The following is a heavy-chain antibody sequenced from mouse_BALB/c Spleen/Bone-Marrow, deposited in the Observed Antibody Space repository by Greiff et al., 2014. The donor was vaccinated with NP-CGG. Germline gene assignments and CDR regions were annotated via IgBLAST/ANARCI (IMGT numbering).Heavy chain of an antibody. CDR3: TIRYYAMDY. CDR2: INPSSAYT. CDR1: GYTFTRYT. J-gene: IGHJ4*01. V-gene: IGHV1-4*01. D-gene: IGHD1-1*01. Sequence: VQLLQSGAELARPGASVKMSCQASGYTFTRYTMHWEKQRPGQGLEWIGYINPSSAYTNYNQKLKDKATLTADKSSSTAYMQLSSLTSEDSAVYYCTIRYYAMDYWGQGTSVTVSS.